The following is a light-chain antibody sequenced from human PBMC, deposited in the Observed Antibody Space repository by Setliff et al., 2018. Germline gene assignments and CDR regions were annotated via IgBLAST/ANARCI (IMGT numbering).Light chain of an antibody. CDR2: DNN. J-gene: IGLJ2*01. Sequence: QSVLTQPPSVSAAPRQKVTISCSGSSSNIGSSYVSWYQQVPGTAPKLLIYDNNKRPSGIPDRFSGSKSGASGTLGITGLQTGDEADYYCLSYTSETTHALFAGGTKVTVL. CDR3: LSYTSETTHAL. CDR1: SSNIGSSY. V-gene: IGLV1-51*01.